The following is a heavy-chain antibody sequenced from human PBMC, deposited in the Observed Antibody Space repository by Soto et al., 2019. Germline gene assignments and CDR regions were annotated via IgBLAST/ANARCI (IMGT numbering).Heavy chain of an antibody. CDR3: AIDREQRITMIRGVWGDY. CDR1: GFTFSSYA. CDR2: ISGSGGST. Sequence: EVQLLESGGGLVQPGGSLRLSCAASGFTFSSYAMSWVRQAPGKGLEWVSAISGSGGSTFYADSVKGRCTISRDNAKNTVFLQMNSLTADDTAGYYCAIDREQRITMIRGVWGDYWGQGALVTVSS. D-gene: IGHD3-10*01. J-gene: IGHJ4*02. V-gene: IGHV3-23*01.